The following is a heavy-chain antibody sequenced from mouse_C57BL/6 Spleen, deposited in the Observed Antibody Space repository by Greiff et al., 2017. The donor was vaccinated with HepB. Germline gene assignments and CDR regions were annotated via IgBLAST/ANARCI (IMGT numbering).Heavy chain of an antibody. CDR2: ISSGSSTI. J-gene: IGHJ3*01. D-gene: IGHD2-4*01. Sequence: EVQGVESGGGLVKPGGSLKLSCAASGFTFSDYGMHWVRQAPEKGLEWVAYISSGSSTICYADTVKGRFTISRDNAKNTLFLQMTSLRSEDTAMYYCARPYDYDGFAYWGQGTLVTVSA. CDR1: GFTFSDYG. V-gene: IGHV5-17*01. CDR3: ARPYDYDGFAY.